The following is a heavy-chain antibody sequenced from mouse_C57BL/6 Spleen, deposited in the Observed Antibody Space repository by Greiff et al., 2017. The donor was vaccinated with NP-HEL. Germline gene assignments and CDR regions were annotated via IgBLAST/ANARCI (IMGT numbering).Heavy chain of an antibody. CDR2: ISSGGDYT. J-gene: IGHJ4*01. V-gene: IGHV5-9-1*02. CDR1: GFTFSSYA. CDR3: TREGGSRSWAMDY. D-gene: IGHD1-1*01. Sequence: EVQVVESGEGLVKPGGSLKLSCAASGFTFSSYAMSWVRQTPEKRLEWVAYISSGGDYTYYADTVKGRFTISRDNARNTLYLQLSSLKSEDTAVYYCTREGGSRSWAMDYWGQGTSVTVSS.